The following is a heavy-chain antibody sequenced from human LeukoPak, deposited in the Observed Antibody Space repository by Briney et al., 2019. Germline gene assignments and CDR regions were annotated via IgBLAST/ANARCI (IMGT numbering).Heavy chain of an antibody. CDR2: ISGSGGST. CDR3: ANGGAVVPPDY. Sequence: GGSLRLSCVASGLTFSNHDMHWVRQVTGKGLEWVSAISGSGGSTHYADSVKGRFTISRDNSKNTLYLQMNSLRAEDTAVYYCANGGAVVPPDYWGQGTLVTVSS. D-gene: IGHD2-2*01. J-gene: IGHJ4*02. V-gene: IGHV3-23*01. CDR1: GLTFSNHD.